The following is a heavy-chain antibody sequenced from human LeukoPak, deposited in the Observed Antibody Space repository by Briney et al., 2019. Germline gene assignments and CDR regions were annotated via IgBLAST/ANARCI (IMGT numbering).Heavy chain of an antibody. CDR3: AADRGDYSGSYWTAFDI. CDR2: FDPEDGEI. J-gene: IGHJ3*02. D-gene: IGHD1-26*01. Sequence: ASVKVSCKVSEYTLTELAMHWVRQAPGKGLGWLGGFDPEDGEIIYAQKFQGRGTMSDDTSTDTAYMELGTLRSDDTAVYYCAADRGDYSGSYWTAFDIWGKGTMVTVSS. V-gene: IGHV1-24*01. CDR1: EYTLTELA.